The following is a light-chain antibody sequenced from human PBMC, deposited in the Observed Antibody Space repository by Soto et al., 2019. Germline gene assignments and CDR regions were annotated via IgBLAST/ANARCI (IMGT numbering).Light chain of an antibody. J-gene: IGKJ2*01. CDR2: GAS. CDR3: HRYGNSPGFT. V-gene: IGKV3-20*01. Sequence: EIVLPQSPGTLSLSPGERVTLSCRASQRVLSNYLAWYQQKPGQAPRLLIHGASIRAAGIPDRFSGSGFGTDFTITISRLEPEDFAVYYCHRYGNSPGFTFGQGTKLEIK. CDR1: QRVLSNY.